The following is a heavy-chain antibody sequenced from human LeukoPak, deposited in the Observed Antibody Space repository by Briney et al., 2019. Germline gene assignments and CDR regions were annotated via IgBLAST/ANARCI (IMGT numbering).Heavy chain of an antibody. CDR2: IYYSGST. J-gene: IGHJ4*02. V-gene: IGHV4-59*01. D-gene: IGHD1-26*01. CDR1: GGSIDSFY. CDR3: ARGGSPHYFDS. Sequence: SETLSLTCTVSGGSIDSFYWSWIRQPPGKGLEWIGYIYYSGSTNYNPSLKSRLTISMDTSNNQFSLKLNSVTAADTAVYYCARGGSPHYFDSWGQGTLVTVSS.